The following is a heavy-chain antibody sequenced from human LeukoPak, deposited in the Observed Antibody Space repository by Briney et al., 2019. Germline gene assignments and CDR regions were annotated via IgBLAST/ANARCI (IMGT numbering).Heavy chain of an antibody. J-gene: IGHJ3*02. V-gene: IGHV3-7*03. D-gene: IGHD4-17*01. Sequence: GGSLRLSCAASGFTISDYWMSWVRQAPGKGLEWVANIKEDGSEKNYADSAKGRFTISRDNAKNSLYLQMNSLRAEDTAVYSCAKEGVTTPSDAFDIWGQGTMVTVSS. CDR3: AKEGVTTPSDAFDI. CDR2: IKEDGSEK. CDR1: GFTISDYW.